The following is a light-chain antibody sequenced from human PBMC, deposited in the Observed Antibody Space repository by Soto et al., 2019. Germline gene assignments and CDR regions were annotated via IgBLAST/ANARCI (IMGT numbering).Light chain of an antibody. Sequence: DIQMTQSPSSLSASVRDRVTITCRANQSINSYLNWYQQKPGKAPKLLIYAASSLQSGVPSSFSGSGSETDFTLTISSLQPEDFATYSCQQSHSTPYTFGQGTKVEIK. CDR3: QQSHSTPYT. J-gene: IGKJ2*01. CDR1: QSINSY. CDR2: AAS. V-gene: IGKV1-39*01.